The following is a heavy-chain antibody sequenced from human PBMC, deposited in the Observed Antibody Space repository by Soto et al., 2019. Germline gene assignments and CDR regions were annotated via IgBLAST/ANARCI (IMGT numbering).Heavy chain of an antibody. CDR1: GFTFSSYA. Sequence: GGSLRLSCAASGFTFSSYAMHWVRQAPGKGLEWVAVISYDGSNKYYADSVKGRFTISRDNSKNTLYLQMNSLRAEDTAVYYCARVVGSSSWTNVPFDYWGQGTLVTVSS. D-gene: IGHD6-13*01. J-gene: IGHJ4*02. CDR2: ISYDGSNK. CDR3: ARVVGSSSWTNVPFDY. V-gene: IGHV3-30-3*01.